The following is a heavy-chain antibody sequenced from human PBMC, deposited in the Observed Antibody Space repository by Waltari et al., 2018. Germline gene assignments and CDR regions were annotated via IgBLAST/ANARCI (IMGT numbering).Heavy chain of an antibody. D-gene: IGHD1-20*01. CDR3: ARNRAITY. J-gene: IGHJ4*02. CDR1: GFTFGTQW. CDR2: IKEDGSEI. Sequence: EVQLVESGGGLVQPGGSLRLSCAASGFTFGTQWMSWVRQAPGKGREWVANIKEDGSEIYYVDSVKGRFTISRDNPKNSLYLQMNSLRVDDTAVYYCARNRAITYWGQGTQVTVSS. V-gene: IGHV3-7*01.